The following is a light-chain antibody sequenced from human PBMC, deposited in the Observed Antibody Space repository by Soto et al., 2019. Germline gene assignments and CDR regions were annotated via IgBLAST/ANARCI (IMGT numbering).Light chain of an antibody. Sequence: ESVMTQSPGTLSVSPGERATLSCRASQSVSINLAWYQQKPGQAPRLLIYGASSRATGIPDRFSGSGSGTDFTLTISRLEPEDFAVYYCQQYGSSPLTFGGGTKVDIK. CDR2: GAS. V-gene: IGKV3-20*01. J-gene: IGKJ4*01. CDR1: QSVSIN. CDR3: QQYGSSPLT.